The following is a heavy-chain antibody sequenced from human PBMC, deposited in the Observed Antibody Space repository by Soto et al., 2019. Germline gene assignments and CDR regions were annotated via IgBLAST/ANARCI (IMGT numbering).Heavy chain of an antibody. CDR2: ISHNGVNK. CDR1: GFTFSSYG. J-gene: IGHJ4*02. CDR3: AKTGAVAAMGYHFDC. V-gene: IGHV3-30*18. D-gene: IGHD6-19*01. Sequence: QMQLVESGGGVVQPGTSLRLSCAASGFTFSSYGIYWVRQAPGKGLEWVAVISHNGVNKQYADSVKGRFTISRDNSKNTLYLQMSSLRPDDTAFYYCAKTGAVAAMGYHFDCWGQGTLVTVSS.